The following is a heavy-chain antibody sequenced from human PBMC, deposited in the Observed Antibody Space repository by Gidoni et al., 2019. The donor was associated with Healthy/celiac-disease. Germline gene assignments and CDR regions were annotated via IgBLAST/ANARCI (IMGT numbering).Heavy chain of an antibody. CDR2: IRYDGSNK. CDR3: AKIMMRRDGYNNDY. J-gene: IGHJ4*02. CDR1: GFTFSSYR. D-gene: IGHD5-12*01. Sequence: QVQLVESGGGVVQPGGSLSLSCAASGFTFSSYRMHWVRKAPGKGLEGVAFIRYDGSNKYYADSVKGRFNISRDNCKNTLYLQMNSLRAEDTAVYYCAKIMMRRDGYNNDYWGQGTLVTVSS. V-gene: IGHV3-30*02.